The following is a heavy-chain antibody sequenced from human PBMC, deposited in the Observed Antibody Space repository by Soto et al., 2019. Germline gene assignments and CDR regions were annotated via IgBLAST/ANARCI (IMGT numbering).Heavy chain of an antibody. Sequence: PGGSLRLSCAASGFTFSSYAMSWVRQAPGKGLEWVSAISGSGGSTYYADSMKGRFTISRDNSKNTLYLQMNSLRAEDTAVYYCAKDHGIVVVPYFDYWGQGTLVTVSS. CDR2: ISGSGGST. CDR1: GFTFSSYA. J-gene: IGHJ4*02. D-gene: IGHD3-22*01. CDR3: AKDHGIVVVPYFDY. V-gene: IGHV3-23*01.